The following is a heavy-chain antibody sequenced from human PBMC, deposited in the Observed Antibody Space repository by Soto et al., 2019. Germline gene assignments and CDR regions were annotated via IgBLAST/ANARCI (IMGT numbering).Heavy chain of an antibody. J-gene: IGHJ6*02. Sequence: SQTLSLTCAISGDSVSSNSAAWNWIRQSPSRGLEWLGRTYYRSKWYNDYAVSVKSRITINPDTSKNLFSLQLNSVTPEDTAVYYCARVEAGAGYYNYGMDVWGQGTTVTVSS. D-gene: IGHD6-13*01. CDR1: GDSVSSNSAA. CDR2: TYYRSKWYN. V-gene: IGHV6-1*01. CDR3: ARVEAGAGYYNYGMDV.